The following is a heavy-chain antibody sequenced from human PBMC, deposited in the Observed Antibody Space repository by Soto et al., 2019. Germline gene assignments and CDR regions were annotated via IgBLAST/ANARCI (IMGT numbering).Heavy chain of an antibody. CDR2: ISNSGGTT. CDR1: GFTFSSYA. D-gene: IGHD6-19*01. CDR3: TIDFRWQWLARDVFDS. Sequence: PGGSLRLSCAASGFTFSSYAMSWVRQAPGKGLEWVSGISNSGGTTYYADSVKGRFTISRDNSKNTLDLHMNSLRTEDTAVYYCTIDFRWQWLARDVFDSWGQGTLVTVSS. V-gene: IGHV3-23*01. J-gene: IGHJ3*02.